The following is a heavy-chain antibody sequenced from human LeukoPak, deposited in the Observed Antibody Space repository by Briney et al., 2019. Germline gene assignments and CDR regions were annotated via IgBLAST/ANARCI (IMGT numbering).Heavy chain of an antibody. V-gene: IGHV3-33*01. J-gene: IGHJ3*02. CDR3: ARDTMIVGLSDAFDI. Sequence: GGSLRLSCAASGFTFRIYGMHWVRQAPGKGLEWVAFIWSDGNNKYYADSVKGRFTISRDNSKSTLYLQMNSLRAEDTAVYYCARDTMIVGLSDAFDIWGQGTMVTVSS. D-gene: IGHD3-22*01. CDR2: IWSDGNNK. CDR1: GFTFRIYG.